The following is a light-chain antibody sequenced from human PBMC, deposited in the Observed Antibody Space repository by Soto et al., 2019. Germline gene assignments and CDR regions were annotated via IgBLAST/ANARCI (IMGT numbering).Light chain of an antibody. CDR3: ISYAGSNTRV. V-gene: IGLV2-8*01. CDR1: SSDVGGYNS. Sequence: QSALTQPPSASGSPGQSVTVSCTGTSSDVGGYNSVSWYQQHHGKAPKLMIYEVSKRPSGVPDRFSGSKSGNTASLTVSGLQSEDEADYYCISYAGSNTRVFGPGTKLTVL. CDR2: EVS. J-gene: IGLJ1*01.